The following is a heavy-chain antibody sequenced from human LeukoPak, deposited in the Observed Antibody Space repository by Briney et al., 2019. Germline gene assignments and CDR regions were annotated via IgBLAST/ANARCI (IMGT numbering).Heavy chain of an antibody. CDR1: GFTFSSYT. V-gene: IGHV3-23*01. Sequence: GGSLRLSCAASGFTFSSYTMSWVRQAPGKGLEWVSTITTSDGNTYYAGSVKGRFTVSRDNSKNTLYLQMNSLRAEDTAVYYCAKDGGLWVSAHWGDSWGRGTLVTVSS. J-gene: IGHJ4*02. D-gene: IGHD7-27*01. CDR3: AKDGGLWVSAHWGDS. CDR2: ITTSDGNT.